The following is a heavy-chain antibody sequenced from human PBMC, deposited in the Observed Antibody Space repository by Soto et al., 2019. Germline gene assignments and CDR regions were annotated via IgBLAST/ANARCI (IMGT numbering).Heavy chain of an antibody. CDR1: GYSFTSYW. V-gene: IGHV5-51*01. CDR2: IYPGDSDT. J-gene: IGHJ6*03. CDR3: ARRVAAEGVQWYYYLAV. D-gene: IGHD2-15*01. Sequence: GESLKISCKGSGYSFTSYWIGWVRQMPGKGLEWMGIIYPGDSDTRYSPSFQGQVTISADKSISTAYLQWSSLKASDTAMYYCARRVAAEGVQWYYYLAVWGKGTTVTVSS.